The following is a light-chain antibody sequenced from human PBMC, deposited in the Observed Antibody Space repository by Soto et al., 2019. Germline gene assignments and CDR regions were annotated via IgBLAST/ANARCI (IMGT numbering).Light chain of an antibody. J-gene: IGKJ1*01. V-gene: IGKV2-24*01. CDR1: QSLVNSDGNTY. Sequence: IVMTQTPLSSPVTLGQPASISCRSSQSLVNSDGNTYLSWLQQRPGQPPRLLIYKISMRFSGVPHRFSGSGAGTDFTLKISRVEAEDVGVSFCMQATQLPWTFGQGTKVEIK. CDR3: MQATQLPWT. CDR2: KIS.